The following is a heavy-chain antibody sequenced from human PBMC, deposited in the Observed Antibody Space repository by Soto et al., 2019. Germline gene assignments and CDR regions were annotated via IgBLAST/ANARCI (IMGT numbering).Heavy chain of an antibody. J-gene: IGHJ6*02. V-gene: IGHV1-69*06. CDR3: ARHQARWSLTMVRGVIRDNYYYYYGMDV. D-gene: IGHD3-10*01. Sequence: ASVKVSCKASGGTFSSYAISWVRQAPGQGXEWMGGIIPIFGTANYAQKFQGRVTITADKSTSTAYMELSSLRSEDTAVYYCARHQARWSLTMVRGVIRDNYYYYYGMDVWGQGAAVTVSS. CDR1: GGTFSSYA. CDR2: IIPIFGTA.